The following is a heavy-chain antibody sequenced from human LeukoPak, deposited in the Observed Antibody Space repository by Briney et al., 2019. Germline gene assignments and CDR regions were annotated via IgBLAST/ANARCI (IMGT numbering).Heavy chain of an antibody. D-gene: IGHD6-19*01. CDR3: VRDGPTAVAGPRASDI. CDR1: GFTFNNYS. J-gene: IGHJ3*02. V-gene: IGHV3-21*06. Sequence: GGSLRLSCAASGFTFNNYSMNWVRQAPGKGLEWVSSISNSSSYIYYADSVKGRFIMSRDNAKNSLYLQMNSLRPEDTAVYYCVRDGPTAVAGPRASDIWGQGTMVIVSS. CDR2: ISNSSSYI.